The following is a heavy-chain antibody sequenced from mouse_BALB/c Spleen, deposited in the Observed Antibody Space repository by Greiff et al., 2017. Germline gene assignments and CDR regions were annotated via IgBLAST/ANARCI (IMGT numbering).Heavy chain of an antibody. Sequence: VQLQQSGTVLARPGASVKMSCKASGYSFTSYWMHWVKQRPGQGLEWIGAIYPGNSDTSYNQKFKGKAKLTAVTSASTAYMELSSLTNEDSAVYYCTRGGLRPYYYAMDYWGQGTSVTVSS. D-gene: IGHD1-2*01. CDR2: IYPGNSDT. CDR1: GYSFTSYW. CDR3: TRGGLRPYYYAMDY. J-gene: IGHJ4*01. V-gene: IGHV1-5*01.